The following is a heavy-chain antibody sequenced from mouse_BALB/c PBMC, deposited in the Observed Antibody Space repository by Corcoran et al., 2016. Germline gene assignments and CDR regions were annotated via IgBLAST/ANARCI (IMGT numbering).Heavy chain of an antibody. Sequence: EVQLLETGGGLVQPGGSRGLSCEGSGFTFSGFWMSWVRQTPGKTLEWIGDINSDGSAINYAPSIKDRFTIFRDNDKSTLYLQMSNVRSEDTATYFCMAFFVYWGQGTLVTVSA. CDR1: GFTFSGFW. J-gene: IGHJ3*01. CDR3: MAFFVY. V-gene: IGHV11-2*02. CDR2: INSDGSAI.